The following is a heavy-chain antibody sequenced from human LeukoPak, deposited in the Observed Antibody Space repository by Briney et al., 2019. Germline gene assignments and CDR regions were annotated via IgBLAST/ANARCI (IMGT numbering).Heavy chain of an antibody. V-gene: IGHV3-30-3*02. D-gene: IGHD1-26*01. CDR3: AKEVGATIYDAFDI. CDR2: ISYDGRNK. J-gene: IGHJ3*02. Sequence: GGSLRLSCAASGFTFRNFAMHWVRQAPGRGLEWVAFISYDGRNKYYADSVKGRFTISRDNSKNTLYLQMNSLRAEDTAVYYCAKEVGATIYDAFDIWGQGTMVTVSS. CDR1: GFTFRNFA.